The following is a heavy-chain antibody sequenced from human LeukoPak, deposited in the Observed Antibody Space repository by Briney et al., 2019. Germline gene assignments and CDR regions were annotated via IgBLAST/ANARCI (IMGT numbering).Heavy chain of an antibody. V-gene: IGHV3-9*01. CDR3: ARALRTVWGYYFDY. J-gene: IGHJ4*02. CDR1: GFTFDDYA. D-gene: IGHD4-17*01. CDR2: ISWNSDYI. Sequence: PGGSLRLSCAASGFTFDDYAMHWVRQAPGKGLEWVSGISWNSDYIGYAGSVKGRFTISRDNAKNSLYLLMNSLRAEDTAVYYCARALRTVWGYYFDYWGQGTLVTVSS.